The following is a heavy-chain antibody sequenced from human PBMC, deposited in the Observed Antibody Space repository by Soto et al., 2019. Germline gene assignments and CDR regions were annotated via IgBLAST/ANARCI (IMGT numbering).Heavy chain of an antibody. CDR3: ARGLVVVITGYFDY. V-gene: IGHV4-31*03. CDR1: GGSISSGGYY. Sequence: QVQLQESGPGLVKPSQTLSLTCTVSGGSISSGGYYWSWIRQHPGKGREWIGYIYSSGSTYYNPSLNSRVTVSVAPSKNRVSSKLSSVTAADTAVYYCARGLVVVITGYFDYWGQGTLVTVSS. D-gene: IGHD3-22*01. J-gene: IGHJ4*02. CDR2: IYSSGST.